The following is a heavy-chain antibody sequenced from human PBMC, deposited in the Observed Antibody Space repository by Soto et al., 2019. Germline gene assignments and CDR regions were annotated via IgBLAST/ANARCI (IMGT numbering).Heavy chain of an antibody. CDR1: GFTFSSYA. J-gene: IGHJ6*02. V-gene: IGHV3-30-3*01. Sequence: GGSLRLSCAASGFTFSSYAMHWVRQAPGKGLEWVAVISYDGSNKYYADSVKGRFTISRDNSKNTLYLQMNSLRAEDTAVYYCARGPNYYDSSGYVAGLYGMDVWGQGTTVTVSS. CDR2: ISYDGSNK. CDR3: ARGPNYYDSSGYVAGLYGMDV. D-gene: IGHD3-22*01.